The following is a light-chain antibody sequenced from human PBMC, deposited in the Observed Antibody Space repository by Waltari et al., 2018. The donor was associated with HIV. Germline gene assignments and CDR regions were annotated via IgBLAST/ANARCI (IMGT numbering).Light chain of an antibody. CDR3: CSYAGSSTLDWV. CDR2: EGS. Sequence: QSALTQPASVSGSPGQSITISCTGTSSDVGSYNLVSWYQQHPGKAPKLMIYEGSKRPSGVSMRFSGSKSGNTASLTISGLQAEDEADYYCCSYAGSSTLDWVFGGGTKLTVL. J-gene: IGLJ3*02. V-gene: IGLV2-23*01. CDR1: SSDVGSYNL.